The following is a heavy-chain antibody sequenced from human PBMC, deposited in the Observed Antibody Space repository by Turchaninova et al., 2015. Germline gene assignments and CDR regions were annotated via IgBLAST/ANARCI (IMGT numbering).Heavy chain of an antibody. V-gene: IGHV4-38-2*01. CDR2: IFQSGST. D-gene: IGHD3-16*01. Sequence: QVQLQESGPGLVKHSETLSLTCLVSNQSISSAYYWGRVRQPPGKGLEWIGSIFQSGSTHYNPAPESRVAISLDTSNNHFSLKLTSVTAADTALYYCARGAHYNYVFDYWGQGTLVTVSS. CDR1: NQSISSAYY. CDR3: ARGAHYNYVFDY. J-gene: IGHJ4*02.